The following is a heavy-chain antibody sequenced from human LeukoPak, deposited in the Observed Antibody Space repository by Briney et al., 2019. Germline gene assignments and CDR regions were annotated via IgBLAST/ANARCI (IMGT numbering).Heavy chain of an antibody. CDR2: IYYSGKT. CDR1: GASISSAYH. V-gene: IGHV4-31*03. D-gene: IGHD1-26*01. J-gene: IGHJ4*02. CDR3: VGGSYPLEY. Sequence: KASETLSLTCTVSGASISSAYHWSWIRQLPGKGLEWIGYIYYSGKTYYNPSLESRLTFSIDTSKDQFSLRLSFVTAADTAVYYCVGGSYPLEYWGQGALVTVSS.